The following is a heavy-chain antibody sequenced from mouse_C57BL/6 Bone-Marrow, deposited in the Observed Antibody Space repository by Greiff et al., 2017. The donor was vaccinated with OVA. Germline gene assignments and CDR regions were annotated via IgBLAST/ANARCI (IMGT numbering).Heavy chain of an antibody. V-gene: IGHV1-7*01. CDR3: ARTTVVAHWYVDV. Sequence: QVQLQQSGAELAKPGASVKLSCKASGYTFTSYWMHWVKQRPGQGLEWIGYINPSSGYTKYNQKFKDKATLTANKSSSTAYMQLSSLTYEDSAVYYCARTTVVAHWYVDVWGTGTTVTVSS. CDR2: INPSSGYT. CDR1: GYTFTSYW. D-gene: IGHD1-1*01. J-gene: IGHJ1*03.